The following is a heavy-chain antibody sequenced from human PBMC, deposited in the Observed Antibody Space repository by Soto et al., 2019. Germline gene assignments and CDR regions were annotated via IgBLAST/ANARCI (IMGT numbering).Heavy chain of an antibody. CDR1: GGSISSGGYY. CDR2: IYYSGST. D-gene: IGHD3-3*01. Sequence: SETLSLTCTVSGGSISSGGYYWSWIRQHPGKGLEWIGYIYYSGSTYYNPSLKSRVTISVDTSKNQFSLKLSSVTAEDTAVYYCARDPPYYDFRLVVWGQGTTVTVSS. V-gene: IGHV4-31*03. CDR3: ARDPPYYDFRLVV. J-gene: IGHJ6*02.